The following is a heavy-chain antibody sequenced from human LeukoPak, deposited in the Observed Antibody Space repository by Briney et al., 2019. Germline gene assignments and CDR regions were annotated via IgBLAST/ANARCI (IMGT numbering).Heavy chain of an antibody. V-gene: IGHV4-34*01. CDR2: INHSGST. J-gene: IGHJ1*01. Sequence: SETLSLTCAVYGGSFSGYYWSWIRQPPGKGLEWIGEINHSGSTNYNPSLKSRVTISVDTSKNQFSPKLSSVTAADTAVYYCAREGTKLKYFQHWGQGTLVTVSS. CDR1: GGSFSGYY. CDR3: AREGTKLKYFQH. D-gene: IGHD3-10*01.